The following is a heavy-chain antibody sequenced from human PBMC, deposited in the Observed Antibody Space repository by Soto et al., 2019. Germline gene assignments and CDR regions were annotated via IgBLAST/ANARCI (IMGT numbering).Heavy chain of an antibody. D-gene: IGHD6-13*01. Sequence: EVQLVESGGGLVQPGGSLRLSCAASGFTFSSYWMHWVRQAPGKGLVWVSRINRDGSSTSYADSVKGRFTISRDNAKNTLYLQMNSLRAEDTAVYYCAREYSSPQGSYYYGMDVWGQGTTVTVSS. CDR3: AREYSSPQGSYYYGMDV. CDR1: GFTFSSYW. CDR2: INRDGSST. V-gene: IGHV3-74*01. J-gene: IGHJ6*02.